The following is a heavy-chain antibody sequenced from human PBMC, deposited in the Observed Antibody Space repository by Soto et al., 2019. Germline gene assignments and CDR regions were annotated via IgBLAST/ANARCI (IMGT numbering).Heavy chain of an antibody. J-gene: IGHJ2*01. Sequence: QVQLVESGGGLVKPGGSLRLSCAASGFTFSDYYMSWIRQAPGKGLEGISYIRSSGTNIYYADTVKGRFTISRDNAQKSLYLQMNSLRAEDTAVYYCARDRGSGSPYWYFDLWGRGTLVTVSS. D-gene: IGHD1-26*01. CDR2: IRSSGTNI. V-gene: IGHV3-11*01. CDR1: GFTFSDYY. CDR3: ARDRGSGSPYWYFDL.